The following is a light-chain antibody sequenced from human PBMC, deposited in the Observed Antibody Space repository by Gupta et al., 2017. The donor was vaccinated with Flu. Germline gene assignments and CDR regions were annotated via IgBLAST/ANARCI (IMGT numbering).Light chain of an antibody. CDR3: QQYENYPLT. V-gene: IGKV1-5*03. CDR1: QSISRW. CDR2: EAS. Sequence: DIQMTQSPSTLSASVGDRVIITCRASQSISRWVAWYQQKPGKAPKFLIYEASSLESGVTSRFSGSGSGTEFTLTISSLQPDDCASYYCQQYENYPLTFGGGTKVEIK. J-gene: IGKJ4*01.